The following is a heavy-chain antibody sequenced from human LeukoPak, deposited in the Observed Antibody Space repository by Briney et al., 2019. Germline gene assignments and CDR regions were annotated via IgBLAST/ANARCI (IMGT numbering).Heavy chain of an antibody. V-gene: IGHV4-39*01. Sequence: PSETLSLTCTVAGVSITSSNYYWGWVRQPPGKGLEWIGYCFYTGNNYYNPSLKSRVTISVDTSKNQFSLNLRSVTAADTAVYYCARLISAYYADYWGQGALVTVSS. CDR1: GVSITSSNYY. CDR2: CFYTGNN. J-gene: IGHJ4*02. D-gene: IGHD1-26*01. CDR3: ARLISAYYADY.